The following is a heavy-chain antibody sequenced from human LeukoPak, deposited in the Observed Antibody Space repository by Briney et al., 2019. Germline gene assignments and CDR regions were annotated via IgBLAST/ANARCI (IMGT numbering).Heavy chain of an antibody. D-gene: IGHD3-22*01. CDR2: MRGSGGST. CDR1: GFTFSSYA. Sequence: GGSLRLSCAASGFTFSSYAMSWVRQAPGKGLEWVSDMRGSGGSTYYADSVKGRFTISRDNAKNSLYLQMNSLRAEDTAVYYCARATSSNYYDSSGYPTYFDYWGQGTLVTVSS. CDR3: ARATSSNYYDSSGYPTYFDY. V-gene: IGHV3-23*01. J-gene: IGHJ4*02.